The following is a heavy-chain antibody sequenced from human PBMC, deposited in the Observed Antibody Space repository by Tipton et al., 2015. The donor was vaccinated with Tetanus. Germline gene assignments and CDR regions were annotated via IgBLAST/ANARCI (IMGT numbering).Heavy chain of an antibody. CDR1: GGSISSGGYY. D-gene: IGHD1-26*01. CDR3: ARDQARGARGWNYCDY. J-gene: IGHJ4*02. Sequence: TLSLTCTVSGGSISSGGYYWSWIRQHPGKGLEWIGDIYYSGSTYYNPSLKSRVTISVDTSKNQFSLKLNSVTAADTAVYYCARDQARGARGWNYCDYWGQGTLVTVSS. V-gene: IGHV4-31*03. CDR2: IYYSGST.